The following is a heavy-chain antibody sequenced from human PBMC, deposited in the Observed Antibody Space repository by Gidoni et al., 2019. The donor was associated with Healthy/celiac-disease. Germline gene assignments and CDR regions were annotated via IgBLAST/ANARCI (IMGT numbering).Heavy chain of an antibody. CDR3: AREVHCWFDP. V-gene: IGHV3-30*04. CDR2: ISYDGRNK. Sequence: QVQLVESGGGVVQPGRSLRLSCAASGFPFSSYAMHWVRQAPGKGLEWVAVISYDGRNKYYADSVKGRFTISRDNSKNTLYLQMNSLRAEDTAVYYCAREVHCWFDPWGQGTLVTVSS. J-gene: IGHJ5*02. CDR1: GFPFSSYA.